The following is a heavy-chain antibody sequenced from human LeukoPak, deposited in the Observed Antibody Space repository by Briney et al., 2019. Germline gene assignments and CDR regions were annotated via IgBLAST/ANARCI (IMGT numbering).Heavy chain of an antibody. CDR3: ARGHTESADDYGNWFHP. J-gene: IGHJ5*02. D-gene: IGHD5-12*01. CDR2: MYYSGTT. V-gene: IGHV4-59*01. Sequence: SETLSLTCTVSGGSMRSYYWSWIRQPPGKGLEWVGYMYYSGTTKYNPSLKSRVTISVDTSKNQFSLKLNSLTAADTAVYYCARGHTESADDYGNWFHPWGQGTLVTVSS. CDR1: GGSMRSYY.